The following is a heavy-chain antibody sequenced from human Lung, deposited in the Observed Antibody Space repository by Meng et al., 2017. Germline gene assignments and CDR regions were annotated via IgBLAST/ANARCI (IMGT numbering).Heavy chain of an antibody. V-gene: IGHV1-3*01. D-gene: IGHD2-21*01. CDR2: INAGSENT. Sequence: QVHLVQSGAEVKKPGASVTVPCKASGYTFTNYAMHWVRQAPGQGLEWMGWINAGSENTEYSQKFQGRVTLTRDTSATTAYMELRSLKSEDTAIYYCARDIVVTFGELTTLDSWGQGTLVTVSS. J-gene: IGHJ4*02. CDR3: ARDIVVTFGELTTLDS. CDR1: GYTFTNYA.